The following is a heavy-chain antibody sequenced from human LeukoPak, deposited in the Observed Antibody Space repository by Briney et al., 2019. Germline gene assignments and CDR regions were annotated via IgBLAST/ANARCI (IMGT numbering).Heavy chain of an antibody. CDR3: ARHGSYPFPIDY. D-gene: IGHD1-26*01. CDR1: GGSLSSYY. Sequence: SETLSLTCTVSGGSLSSYYWSWIRQPPGKGLEWIGYIYYSGSTNYNPSLKSRVTISVDTSKNQFSLKLSSVTAADTAVYYCARHGSYPFPIDYWGQGTLVTVSS. CDR2: IYYSGST. V-gene: IGHV4-59*08. J-gene: IGHJ4*02.